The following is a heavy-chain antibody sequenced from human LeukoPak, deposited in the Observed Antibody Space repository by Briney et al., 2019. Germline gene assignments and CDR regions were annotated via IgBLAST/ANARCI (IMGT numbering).Heavy chain of an antibody. V-gene: IGHV1-3*01. Sequence: ASVKVSCKASGYTFTSYAMHWVRQAPGQRLEWMGWINAGNGNTKYSQKLQGRVTITRDTSASTAYMELSSLRSEDTAVYYCARPVAHKWDLNWFDPWGQGTLVTVSS. CDR3: ARPVAHKWDLNWFDP. CDR1: GYTFTSYA. D-gene: IGHD1-26*01. CDR2: INAGNGNT. J-gene: IGHJ5*02.